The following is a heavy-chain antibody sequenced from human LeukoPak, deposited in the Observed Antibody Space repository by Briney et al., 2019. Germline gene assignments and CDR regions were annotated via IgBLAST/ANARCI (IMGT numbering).Heavy chain of an antibody. Sequence: HTGGSLRLSCAASGFTFSSYEMKWVRQAPGKGLEWVSYISSSGSNIYYADSVKGRFTISRDNAKNSLYLQMNSLRAEDTAVYYCASSRYTYYYGSGSYYNGYFDYWGQGTLVTVSS. D-gene: IGHD3-10*01. J-gene: IGHJ4*02. CDR1: GFTFSSYE. V-gene: IGHV3-48*03. CDR2: ISSSGSNI. CDR3: ASSRYTYYYGSGSYYNGYFDY.